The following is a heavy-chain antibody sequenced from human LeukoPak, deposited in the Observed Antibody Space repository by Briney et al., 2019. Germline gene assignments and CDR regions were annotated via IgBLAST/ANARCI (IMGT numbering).Heavy chain of an antibody. CDR3: ARNCLSGWYSGYYYYGMDV. CDR1: GYTFTSYD. Sequence: ASVKVSCKASGYTFTSYDINWVRQATGQGLEWMGWMNPNSGNTGYAQKFQGRVTMTRNTSISTAYMELSSLRSEDTAVYYCARNCLSGWYSGYYYYGMDVWGQGTTVTVSS. J-gene: IGHJ6*02. V-gene: IGHV1-8*01. CDR2: MNPNSGNT. D-gene: IGHD6-19*01.